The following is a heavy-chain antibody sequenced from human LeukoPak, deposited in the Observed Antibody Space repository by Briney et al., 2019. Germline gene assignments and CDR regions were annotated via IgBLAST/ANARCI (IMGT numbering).Heavy chain of an antibody. CDR2: ISGSGDDP. J-gene: IGHJ5*02. CDR1: GFTFSNYA. Sequence: PGGSLRLSCAASGFTFSNYAMNWVRQVPGKGLEWVSSISGSGDDPSYAGSVKGRFTISRDNSRNTLYLQMNSPRAEDTAVYYCAKQFVDIWGQGTLVTVSS. CDR3: AKQFVDI. V-gene: IGHV3-23*01. D-gene: IGHD5-24*01.